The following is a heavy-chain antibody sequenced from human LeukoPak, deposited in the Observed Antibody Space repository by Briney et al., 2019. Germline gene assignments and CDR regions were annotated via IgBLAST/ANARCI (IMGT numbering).Heavy chain of an antibody. CDR2: MNPNSGNT. Sequence: GASVKVSCKASGYTFTSYGISWVRQAPGQGLEWMGWMNPNSGNTGYAQKFQGRVTMTRNTSISTAYMELSSLRSEDTAVYYCARGSNPPYYYVNYWGQGTLVTVSS. D-gene: IGHD3-10*02. V-gene: IGHV1-8*02. CDR1: GYTFTSYG. J-gene: IGHJ4*02. CDR3: ARGSNPPYYYVNY.